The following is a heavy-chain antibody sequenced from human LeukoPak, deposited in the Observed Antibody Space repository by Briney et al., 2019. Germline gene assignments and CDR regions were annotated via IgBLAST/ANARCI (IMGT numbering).Heavy chain of an antibody. J-gene: IGHJ3*02. CDR3: AKDHDGYEM. Sequence: GGALRLSRAVSGFILRNYAMSWVRQAPGKGLEWVSDVSGSGSRTYYADSVKGRFTISRDNSKNTLYLQMDSLRVDDSAVYYCAKDHDGYEMWGQGTMVTVSS. V-gene: IGHV3-23*01. CDR2: VSGSGSRT. CDR1: GFILRNYA.